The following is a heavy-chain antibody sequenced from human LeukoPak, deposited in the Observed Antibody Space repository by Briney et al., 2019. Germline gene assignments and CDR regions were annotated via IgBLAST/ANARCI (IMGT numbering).Heavy chain of an antibody. D-gene: IGHD6-19*01. J-gene: IGHJ4*02. CDR2: INWNGVST. Sequence: PGGALILSCAAAGFSFDDYGFNWGRQHPGKGLEWVSGINWNGVSTCYADSVKGRITISRANAKNSLYLQMDNLRAEDTAFYYCVRDRLPVADYYFDYWGQGTLVTVSS. V-gene: IGHV3-20*04. CDR1: GFSFDDYG. CDR3: VRDRLPVADYYFDY.